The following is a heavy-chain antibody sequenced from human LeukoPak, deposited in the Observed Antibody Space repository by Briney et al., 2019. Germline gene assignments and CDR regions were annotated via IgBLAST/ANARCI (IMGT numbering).Heavy chain of an antibody. V-gene: IGHV3-30-3*01. Sequence: PGRSLRLSCAASGFTFSGYDMHWVRQAPGKGLEWVAVISYDGSNKYYADSVKGRFTISRDNSKNTLYLQMNSLRAEDTAVYYCARERPGIAAAGPFDYWGQGTLVTVSS. CDR1: GFTFSGYD. J-gene: IGHJ4*02. CDR2: ISYDGSNK. D-gene: IGHD6-13*01. CDR3: ARERPGIAAAGPFDY.